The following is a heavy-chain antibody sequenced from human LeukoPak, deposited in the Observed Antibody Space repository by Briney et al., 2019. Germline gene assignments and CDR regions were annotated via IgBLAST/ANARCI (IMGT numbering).Heavy chain of an antibody. CDR3: ARDDGSYYV. Sequence: GGSLRLSCAASGFTFGSYWMHWVRQAPGKGLVWVSHITTDGSSTTYADSVKGRFTISRDNAKNTLYLQMNSLRAEDTAVYYCARDDGSYYVWGQGALVTVSS. D-gene: IGHD1-26*01. CDR1: GFTFGSYW. J-gene: IGHJ4*02. CDR2: ITTDGSST. V-gene: IGHV3-74*01.